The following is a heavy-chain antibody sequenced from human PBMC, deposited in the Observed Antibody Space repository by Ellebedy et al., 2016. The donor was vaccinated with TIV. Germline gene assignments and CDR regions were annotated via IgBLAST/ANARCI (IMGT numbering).Heavy chain of an antibody. CDR1: GGSISSYS. Sequence: MPSETLSLTCTVSGGSISSYSWSWIRQPAGEGLEWIGRIFTSGSTNFNPSLKSRVTMSVDTSKNQFSLKLSSVTAADTAIYYCARGRAFGYWGQGTLVTVSS. CDR2: IFTSGST. V-gene: IGHV4-4*07. J-gene: IGHJ4*02. CDR3: ARGRAFGY. D-gene: IGHD3-10*01.